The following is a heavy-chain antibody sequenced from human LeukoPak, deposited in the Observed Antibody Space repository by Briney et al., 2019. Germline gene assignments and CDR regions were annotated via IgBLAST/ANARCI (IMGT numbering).Heavy chain of an antibody. D-gene: IGHD6-6*01. CDR2: IYHSGST. CDR1: GYSISSGYY. CDR3: ARHYPYSSTSVAFDI. J-gene: IGHJ3*02. Sequence: PSETLYLTCAVSGYSISSGYYWGWLRQPPGKGLEWIGSIYHSGSTYYNPSLKSRVTISVDTSKNPFSLKLSSVTAADTAVYNCARHYPYSSTSVAFDIWGQGTMVTVSS. V-gene: IGHV4-38-2*01.